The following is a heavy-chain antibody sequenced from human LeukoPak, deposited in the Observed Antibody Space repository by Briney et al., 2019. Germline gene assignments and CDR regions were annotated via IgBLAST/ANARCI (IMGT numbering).Heavy chain of an antibody. CDR3: AISLGLSDTYWDF. V-gene: IGHV5-51*01. D-gene: IGHD2-8*02. CDR1: GYSFTTYW. CDR2: TYPGDSDA. Sequence: GESLKISCKASGYSFTTYWIGWVRQMPGKGLEWMGITYPGDSDARYNPSFQGQVTISVDTSITTAHLQWSSLKASDTAIYYCAISLGLSDTYWDFWGQGTLVTATS. J-gene: IGHJ4*02.